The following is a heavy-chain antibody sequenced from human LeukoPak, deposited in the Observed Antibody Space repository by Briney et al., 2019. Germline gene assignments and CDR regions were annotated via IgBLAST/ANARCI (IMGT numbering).Heavy chain of an antibody. CDR1: GFTFSGYS. Sequence: GRSLRLSCAASGFTFSGYSMSWIRQAPGKGLEWVANIKQDGSEKYYVDSVKGRFTISRDNAKNSLYLQMNSLRAEDTAVYYCARESGYYDSSGYYYVGGGSFDYWGQGTLVTVSS. CDR3: ARESGYYDSSGYYYVGGGSFDY. D-gene: IGHD3-22*01. V-gene: IGHV3-7*01. CDR2: IKQDGSEK. J-gene: IGHJ4*02.